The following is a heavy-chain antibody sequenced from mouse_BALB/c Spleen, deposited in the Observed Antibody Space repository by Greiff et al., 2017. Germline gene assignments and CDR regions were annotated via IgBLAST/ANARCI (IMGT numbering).Heavy chain of an antibody. J-gene: IGHJ3*01. D-gene: IGHD1-2*01. V-gene: IGHV5-6-5*01. CDR1: GFTFSSYA. Sequence: EVMLVESGGGLVKPGGSLKLSCAASGFTFSSYAMSWVRQTPEKRLEWVASISSGGSTYYPDSVKGRFTISRDNARNILYLQMSSLRSEDTAMYYCARGKGVITTATGAFAYWGQGTLVTVSA. CDR3: ARGKGVITTATGAFAY. CDR2: ISSGGST.